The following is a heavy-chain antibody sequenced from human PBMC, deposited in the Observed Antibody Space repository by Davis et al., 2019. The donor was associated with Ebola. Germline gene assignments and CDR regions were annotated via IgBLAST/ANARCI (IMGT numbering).Heavy chain of an antibody. CDR1: GGSISGSL. CDR3: AREEHPGILTGHYISPIVS. Sequence: MPSETLSLTCTVSGGSISGSLWSWWSWIRQSPGKQLEWIGYVYYSGSTNYNPSLKSRVTISVDTSKNQFALKLSSVTAADTAVYYCAREEHPGILTGHYISPIVSWGQGTLVTVSS. V-gene: IGHV4-59*12. J-gene: IGHJ4*02. CDR2: VYYSGST. D-gene: IGHD3-9*01.